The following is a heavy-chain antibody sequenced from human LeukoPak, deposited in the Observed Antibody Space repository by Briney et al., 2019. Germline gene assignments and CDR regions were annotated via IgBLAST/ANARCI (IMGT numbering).Heavy chain of an antibody. V-gene: IGHV4-4*07. J-gene: IGHJ4*02. D-gene: IGHD6-13*01. CDR1: GGSFSGYY. CDR3: ARDPTAAGTSLFDY. CDR2: IYTSGST. Sequence: SETLSLTCAVYGGSFSGYYWSWIRQPAGKGLEWIGRIYTSGSTNYNPSLKSRVTISVDTSKNQFSLKLSSVTAADTAVYYCARDPTAAGTSLFDYWGQGTLVTVSS.